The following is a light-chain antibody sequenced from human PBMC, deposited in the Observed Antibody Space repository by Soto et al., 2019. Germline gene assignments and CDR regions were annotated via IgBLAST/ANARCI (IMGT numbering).Light chain of an antibody. V-gene: IGLV2-14*01. CDR2: EVS. CDR1: SSDIGDYDY. J-gene: IGLJ2*01. Sequence: QSALTQPASVSGSPGQSITISCTGTSSDIGDYDYVSWYQQHPGKAPKLIIYEVSNRPSGVSNRFSGSKSGNTASLTISGLQAEDESDYYCNSYTSRSTVRFGGGTKVTVL. CDR3: NSYTSRSTVR.